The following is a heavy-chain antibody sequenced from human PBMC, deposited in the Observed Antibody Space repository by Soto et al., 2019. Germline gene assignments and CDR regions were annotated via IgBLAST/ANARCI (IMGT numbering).Heavy chain of an antibody. CDR1: GGTFSSYA. V-gene: IGHV1-69*13. CDR3: ARDQGVLMVYAIPSDYYYGMDV. J-gene: IGHJ6*02. Sequence: EASVKVSCKASGGTFSSYAISWVRQAPGQGLEWMGGIIPIFGTANYAQKFQGRVTITADESTSTAYMELSSLRSEDTAVYYCARDQGVLMVYAIPSDYYYGMDVWGQGTTVTVSS. CDR2: IIPIFGTA. D-gene: IGHD2-8*01.